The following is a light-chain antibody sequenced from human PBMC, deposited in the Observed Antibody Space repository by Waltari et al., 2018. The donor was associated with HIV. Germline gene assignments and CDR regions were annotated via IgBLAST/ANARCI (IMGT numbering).Light chain of an antibody. CDR2: EVT. V-gene: IGLV2-18*02. Sequence: QSALTQPPSVSGSLGQSVTISCTGTSSAIGAYTRLSWYQQSPGTAPKLRIYEVTHRPSGVPVRFSGSKSGNTASLTISGLQADDEADYYCSSYTTSSTWVFGGGTKLTVL. CDR3: SSYTTSSTWV. J-gene: IGLJ3*02. CDR1: SSAIGAYTR.